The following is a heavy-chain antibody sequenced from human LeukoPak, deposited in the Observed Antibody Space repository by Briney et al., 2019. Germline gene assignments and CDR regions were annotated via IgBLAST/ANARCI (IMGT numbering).Heavy chain of an antibody. V-gene: IGHV3-30*18. CDR1: GFTFSSYG. Sequence: AGGSLRLSCAASGFTFSSYGMHWVRQAPGKGLEWVAVISYDGSNKYYADSEKGRFTISRDNSKNTLYLQMNSLRAEDTAVYYCAKLAGYSSFLGDYWGQGTLVTVSS. J-gene: IGHJ4*02. D-gene: IGHD6-13*01. CDR2: ISYDGSNK. CDR3: AKLAGYSSFLGDY.